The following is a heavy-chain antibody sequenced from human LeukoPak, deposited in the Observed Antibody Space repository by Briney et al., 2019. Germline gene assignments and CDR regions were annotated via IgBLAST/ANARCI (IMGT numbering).Heavy chain of an antibody. CDR2: IYLYGTT. Sequence: SETLSLTCSVSAGSISSSNWWSWVRQSPVKGLEWIGEIYLYGTTNYNPSLKSRVTISVDKSKNQFSLKLSSVTAADTAVYYCARADYYDSSGYSYWGQGTLVTVSS. J-gene: IGHJ4*02. D-gene: IGHD3-22*01. CDR1: AGSISSSNW. V-gene: IGHV4-4*02. CDR3: ARADYYDSSGYSY.